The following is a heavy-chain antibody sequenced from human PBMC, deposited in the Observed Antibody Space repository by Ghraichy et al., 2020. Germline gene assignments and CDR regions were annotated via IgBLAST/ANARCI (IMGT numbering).Heavy chain of an antibody. D-gene: IGHD6-19*01. Sequence: GESLNISCAASGFTFSSYWMSWVRQAPGKGLEWVANIKQDGSEKYYVDSVKGRFTISRDNAKNSLYLQMNSLRAEDTAVYYCARDLALAGTCYDGMDVWGQGTTVTVSS. V-gene: IGHV3-7*03. CDR3: ARDLALAGTCYDGMDV. J-gene: IGHJ6*02. CDR1: GFTFSSYW. CDR2: IKQDGSEK.